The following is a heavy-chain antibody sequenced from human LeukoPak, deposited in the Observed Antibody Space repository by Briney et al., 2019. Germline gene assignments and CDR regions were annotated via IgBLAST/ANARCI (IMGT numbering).Heavy chain of an antibody. D-gene: IGHD3-16*01. CDR1: GFSFRSHG. CDR2: ISPRGDIT. Sequence: PGGTLRLSCAASGFSFRSHGMNWVRQAPGKGVEWVSGISPRGDITYYKDSVRGRFTISRDNFKKKVSLQLNSLRAEDTAMYYCAKDDDWGRFNHWGQGTLVTVSS. J-gene: IGHJ1*01. V-gene: IGHV3-23*01. CDR3: AKDDDWGRFNH.